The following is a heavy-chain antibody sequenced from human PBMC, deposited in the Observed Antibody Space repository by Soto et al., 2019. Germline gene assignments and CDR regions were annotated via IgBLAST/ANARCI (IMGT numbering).Heavy chain of an antibody. CDR1: GGSFSGYY. CDR2: INHSEST. D-gene: IGHD5-12*01. Sequence: QVQLQQWGAGLLKPSETLSLTCAVYGGSFSGYYWSWIRQPPGKGLEWIGEINHSESTNYNPSLKSRVTISVDTSKNQFSLKLSSVTAADTAVYYCARGTRVATILTYAEYFQHWGQGTLVTVSS. V-gene: IGHV4-34*01. J-gene: IGHJ1*01. CDR3: ARGTRVATILTYAEYFQH.